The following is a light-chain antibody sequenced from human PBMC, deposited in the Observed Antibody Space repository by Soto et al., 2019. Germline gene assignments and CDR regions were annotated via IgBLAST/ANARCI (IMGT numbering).Light chain of an antibody. Sequence: QSVLTQPASVSGSPGQSITISCTGTSSDVCGYNFVSWYQHHPGKAPKLMIYEVSNRPSGVSNRFSGSKSGNTASLSISGLQAEDEADYYCSSYKTITWVFGGGTKLTVL. CDR2: EVS. CDR3: SSYKTITWV. J-gene: IGLJ3*02. V-gene: IGLV2-14*01. CDR1: SSDVCGYNF.